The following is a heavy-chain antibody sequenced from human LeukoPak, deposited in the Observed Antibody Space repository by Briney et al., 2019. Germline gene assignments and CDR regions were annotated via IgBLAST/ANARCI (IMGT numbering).Heavy chain of an antibody. Sequence: GGSLRLSCAASGFTFSNSGMHWVRQTPGKGLEWVAVIWYDGSNKYYADSVKGRFTISRDNSKNTLYLQMNSLRAEGTAVYYCARELPPVVKFYFDYWGQGTLVTVSS. D-gene: IGHD3-22*01. CDR2: IWYDGSNK. J-gene: IGHJ4*02. CDR1: GFTFSNSG. V-gene: IGHV3-33*01. CDR3: ARELPPVVKFYFDY.